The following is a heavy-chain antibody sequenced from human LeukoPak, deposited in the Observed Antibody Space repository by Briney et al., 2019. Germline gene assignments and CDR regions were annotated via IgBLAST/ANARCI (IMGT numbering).Heavy chain of an antibody. CDR1: GFTFSSYG. D-gene: IGHD5-24*01. CDR2: IRYDGSNK. Sequence: GGSLRLSCAASGFTFSSYGMHWVRQAPGKGLEWVAFIRYDGSNKYYADSVKGRLTISRDNSKNTLYLQMNSLRAEDTAVYYCAKGSRRWLERGFFDYWGQGTLVTVSS. CDR3: AKGSRRWLERGFFDY. V-gene: IGHV3-30*02. J-gene: IGHJ4*02.